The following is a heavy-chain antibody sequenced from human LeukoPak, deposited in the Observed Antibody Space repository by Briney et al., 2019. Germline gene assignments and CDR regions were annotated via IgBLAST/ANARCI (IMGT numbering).Heavy chain of an antibody. V-gene: IGHV3-23*01. CDR2: ISGSGGST. CDR3: AKGSRAQGYYFDF. CDR1: GFTFTSQA. Sequence: GGSLRLSCAASGFTFTSQAMSWVRQAPGKGLEWVSTISGSGGSTYYADSVKGRFTISRDNSKNTPYLQMNSLRAEDTAAYYCAKGSRAQGYYFDFWGQGTLVTVSS. D-gene: IGHD3-10*01. J-gene: IGHJ4*02.